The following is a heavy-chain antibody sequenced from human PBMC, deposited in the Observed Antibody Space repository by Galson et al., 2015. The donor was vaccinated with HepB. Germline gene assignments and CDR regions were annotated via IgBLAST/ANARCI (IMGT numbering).Heavy chain of an antibody. CDR2: ISSRRGYT. J-gene: IGHJ3*02. V-gene: IGHV3-11*03. D-gene: IGHD3/OR15-3a*01. Sequence: LRLSCAASGFTFSDHYMIWIRQAPGKGLEWVSYISSRRGYTNYADSVKGRFTISRDNAKNSLYLLMNSLRAEDTAVHYCARFNGGDWAFDIWGQGTMVTVSS. CDR3: ARFNGGDWAFDI. CDR1: GFTFSDHY.